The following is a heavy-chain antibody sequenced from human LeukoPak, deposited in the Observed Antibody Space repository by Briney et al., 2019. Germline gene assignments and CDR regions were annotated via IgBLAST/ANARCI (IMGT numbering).Heavy chain of an antibody. Sequence: PGGSLRLSCAASGFTFSRHWMSWVRQAPGKGLERVAHMNQDGSAIYSVDPVKGRFTISRDNDKNSLYLQMNGLTVADTAVYYCARTVPGYPDDYFDYWGQGTLVTVSS. CDR3: ARTVPGYPDDYFDY. J-gene: IGHJ4*02. CDR1: GFTFSRHW. CDR2: MNQDGSAI. V-gene: IGHV3-7*01. D-gene: IGHD6-19*01.